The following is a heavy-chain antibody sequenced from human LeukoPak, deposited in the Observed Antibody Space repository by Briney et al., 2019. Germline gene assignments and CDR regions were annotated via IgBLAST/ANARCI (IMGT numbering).Heavy chain of an antibody. V-gene: IGHV3-11*01. CDR3: ARILPSGWLLDY. CDR1: GFTFSDYY. J-gene: IGHJ4*02. CDR2: ISSSGSTI. Sequence: GGSLRPSCAASGFTFSDYYMSWIRQAPGKGLEWVSYISSSGSTIYYADSVKGRFTISRDNAKNSLYLQMNSLRAEDTAVYYCARILPSGWLLDYWGQGTLVTVSS. D-gene: IGHD6-19*01.